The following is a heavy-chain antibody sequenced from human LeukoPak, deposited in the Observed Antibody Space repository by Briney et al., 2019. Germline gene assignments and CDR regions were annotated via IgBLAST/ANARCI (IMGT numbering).Heavy chain of an antibody. J-gene: IGHJ4*02. V-gene: IGHV3-21*01. CDR2: ISSSSSYI. CDR1: GFTFSSYS. CDR3: ARDLSGTRSY. Sequence: GGSLRLSCAASGFTFSSYSMNWVRQAPGKGLEWVSSISSSSSYIYYADSVKGRFTISRDNAKNSLFLQMNSLRAEDTAVYYCARDLSGTRSYWGQGTLVTDSS. D-gene: IGHD3-10*01.